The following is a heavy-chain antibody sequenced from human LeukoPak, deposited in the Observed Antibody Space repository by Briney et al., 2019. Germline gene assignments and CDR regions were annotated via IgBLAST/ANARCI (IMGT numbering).Heavy chain of an antibody. J-gene: IGHJ6*03. CDR3: AKDAEWLTNYYYYYMDV. CDR2: ISYDGSNK. CDR1: GFTFSSHA. D-gene: IGHD6-19*01. Sequence: GGSLRLSCAASGFTFSSHAMNWVRQAPDKGLEWVAVISYDGSNKYYVDSVKGRFTISRDNSKNTLYLQMNSLSAEDPAVYYCAKDAEWLTNYYYYYMDVWGKGTTVTVSS. V-gene: IGHV3-30*04.